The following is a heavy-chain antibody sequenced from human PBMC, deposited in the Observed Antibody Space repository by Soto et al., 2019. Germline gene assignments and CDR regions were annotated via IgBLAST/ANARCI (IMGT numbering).Heavy chain of an antibody. V-gene: IGHV4-31*03. CDR1: GDSISGGASF. J-gene: IGHJ5*02. CDR3: AKLSCTSSTCYLPGCFDP. CDR2: VYYSGSS. D-gene: IGHD2-2*01. Sequence: QVQLQESGPGLVKPSETLSLTCTVSGDSISGGASFWSWIRQPPGKGLEWIANVYYSGSSYYNPSLKSRLTISVDTTKNQFSLQLKSMTAADTAVYYCAKLSCTSSTCYLPGCFDPWGQGTLVTVSS.